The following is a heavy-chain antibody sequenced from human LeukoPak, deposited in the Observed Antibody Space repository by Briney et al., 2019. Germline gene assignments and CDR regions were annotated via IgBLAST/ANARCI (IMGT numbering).Heavy chain of an antibody. D-gene: IGHD5-24*01. V-gene: IGHV3-11*01. J-gene: IGHJ6*02. CDR1: GFTLSDYY. CDR2: ISSSGSTI. Sequence: PGGSLRLSCAASGFTLSDYYMSWIRQAPGKGLEWVSYISSSGSTIYYADSVKGRFTISRDNAKNSLYLQMNSLRAEDTAVYYCARDRVATIPYYYYGMDVWGQGTTVTVSS. CDR3: ARDRVATIPYYYYGMDV.